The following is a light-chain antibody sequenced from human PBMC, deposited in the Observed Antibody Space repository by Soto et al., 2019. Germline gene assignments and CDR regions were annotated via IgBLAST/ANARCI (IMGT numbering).Light chain of an antibody. J-gene: IGLJ3*02. Sequence: QSALTQPRSVSGSPGQSVTIFCTGTTNDVGGYDYVSWYQQHPVKPPKLIIFDVNKRPSGVPDRFSGSKSGNTASLTISGLQAEDEGDYYCCSYLGTYTPNWVFGGGTKLTVL. CDR3: CSYLGTYTPNWV. CDR1: TNDVGGYDY. CDR2: DVN. V-gene: IGLV2-11*01.